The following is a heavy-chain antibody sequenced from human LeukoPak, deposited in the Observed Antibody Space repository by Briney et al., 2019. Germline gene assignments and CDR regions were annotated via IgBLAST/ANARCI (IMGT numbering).Heavy chain of an antibody. CDR2: ISSSSNYI. D-gene: IGHD3-22*01. V-gene: IGHV3-21*01. CDR1: GFTFSSYN. J-gene: IGHJ4*02. CDR3: ARYYYDSSGYYLDY. Sequence: GGSLRLSCAASGFTFSSYNMNWVRQAPGKGLEWVSSISSSSNYIYYADSVKGRFTISRDNAKNSLYLQMNSLRAEDTAVYYCARYYYDSSGYYLDYWGQGTLVTVSS.